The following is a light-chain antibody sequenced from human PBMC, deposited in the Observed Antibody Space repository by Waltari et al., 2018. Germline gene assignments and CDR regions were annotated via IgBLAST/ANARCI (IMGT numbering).Light chain of an antibody. CDR3: RQRRNWPET. V-gene: IGKV3-11*01. J-gene: IGKJ1*01. Sequence: EIVLTQSPATLSLSPGERATLSCRASQSVSTYLAWYQQKPGQVPRLLIYDASKRATGIPARFSGSGSGTDFTLTISSLEPEDFAVYYCRQRRNWPETFGQGTKVHIK. CDR2: DAS. CDR1: QSVSTY.